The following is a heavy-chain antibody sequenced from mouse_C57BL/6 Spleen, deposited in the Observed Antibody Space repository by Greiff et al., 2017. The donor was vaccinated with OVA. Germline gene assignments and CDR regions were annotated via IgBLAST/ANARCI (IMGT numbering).Heavy chain of an antibody. V-gene: IGHV1-53*01. J-gene: IGHJ2*01. Sequence: VQLQQPGTELVKPGASVKLSCKASGYTFTSYWMHWVKQRPGQGLEWIGNINPSNGGTNYNEKFKSKATLTVDKSSSTAYMQLSSLTSEDSAVYYCAISRGYGSNYFDYWGQGTTLTVSS. CDR3: AISRGYGSNYFDY. CDR2: INPSNGGT. D-gene: IGHD1-1*01. CDR1: GYTFTSYW.